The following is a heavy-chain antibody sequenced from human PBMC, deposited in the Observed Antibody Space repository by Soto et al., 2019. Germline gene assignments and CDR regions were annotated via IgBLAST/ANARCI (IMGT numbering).Heavy chain of an antibody. CDR3: ARGPRNYYGSGSYYNWFDP. Sequence: QVQLQQWGAGLLKPSETLSLTCAVYGGSFSGYYWSWIRQPPGKGLEWIGEINHSGSTNYNPSLKSRVTLSVDTSKNQFSLKLSSVSAADTAVYYCARGPRNYYGSGSYYNWFDPWGQGTLVTVSS. J-gene: IGHJ5*02. CDR2: INHSGST. CDR1: GGSFSGYY. D-gene: IGHD3-10*01. V-gene: IGHV4-34*01.